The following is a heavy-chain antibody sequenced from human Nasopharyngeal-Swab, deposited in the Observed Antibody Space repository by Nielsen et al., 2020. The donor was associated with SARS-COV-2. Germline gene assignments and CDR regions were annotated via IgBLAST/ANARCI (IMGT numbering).Heavy chain of an antibody. CDR2: IYTSGST. J-gene: IGHJ6*02. V-gene: IGHV4-4*07. CDR1: GGSISSYY. D-gene: IGHD2-2*01. Sequence: SETLSLTCTVSGGSISSYYWSWIRQPAGKGLEWIGRIYTSGSTNYSPSLKSRVTMSVDTSKNQFSLKLSSVTAADTAVYYCARGLVVPAAMRDYYYYYGMDVWGQGTTVTVSS. CDR3: ARGLVVPAAMRDYYYYYGMDV.